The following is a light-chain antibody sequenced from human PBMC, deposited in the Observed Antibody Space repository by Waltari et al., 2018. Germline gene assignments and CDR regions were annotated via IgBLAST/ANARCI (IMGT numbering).Light chain of an antibody. CDR1: SGQSGFL. CDR2: LERSGSY. Sequence: QPVLTQSSSASASLGSSVTLTCTLRSGQSGFLIAWHQQQPGKAPRFLMKLERSGSYNRGSGVPDRFSGSSSGADRYLTISNLQSEDEADYYCETCDGKTLGVFGGGTKLTVL. CDR3: ETCDGKTLGV. J-gene: IGLJ3*02. V-gene: IGLV4-60*03.